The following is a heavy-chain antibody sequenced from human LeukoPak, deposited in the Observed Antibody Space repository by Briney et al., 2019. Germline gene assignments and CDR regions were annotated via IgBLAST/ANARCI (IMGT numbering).Heavy chain of an antibody. CDR2: ISGSGTYI. CDR3: ARGDYYDSSGSHVWYFDL. J-gene: IGHJ2*01. V-gene: IGHV3-21*01. Sequence: GGPLRLSCAASGFTFSSFSMNWVRQAPGKGLEWVSSISGSGTYIYYADSLKGRFTISRDNAKNSLYLQMNSLRAEDTAVYYCARGDYYDSSGSHVWYFDLWGRGTLVTVSS. CDR1: GFTFSSFS. D-gene: IGHD3-22*01.